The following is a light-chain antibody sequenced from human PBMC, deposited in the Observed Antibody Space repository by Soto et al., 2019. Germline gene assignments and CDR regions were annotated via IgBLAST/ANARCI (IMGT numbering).Light chain of an antibody. J-gene: IGLJ1*01. CDR2: DVS. CDR3: SSYTSSSTKV. CDR1: SSDVGGYNY. V-gene: IGLV2-14*01. Sequence: QAVVTQPASVSGSPGQSITISCTGTSSDVGGYNYVSWYQQHPGKAPKLMIYDVSNRPSGVSNRFSGSKSGNTASLTISGLQAEDEADDYCSSYTSSSTKVFGTGTKVTVL.